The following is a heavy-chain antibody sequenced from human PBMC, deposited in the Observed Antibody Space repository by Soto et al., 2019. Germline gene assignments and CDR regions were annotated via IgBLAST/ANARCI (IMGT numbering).Heavy chain of an antibody. Sequence: EVQLLESGGGFVPPGGSLRLSCAVSGFTFSSYAMSWVRQAPGKGLEWISYISGSGGRTYYADSVKGRFTISRDNSKNTVYLQMNSLRVEDTAVYYCAKANSFSCSGTTCYAFCFDYWGQGTLVTVSS. CDR3: AKANSFSCSGTTCYAFCFDY. D-gene: IGHD2-2*01. V-gene: IGHV3-23*01. J-gene: IGHJ4*02. CDR2: ISGSGGRT. CDR1: GFTFSSYA.